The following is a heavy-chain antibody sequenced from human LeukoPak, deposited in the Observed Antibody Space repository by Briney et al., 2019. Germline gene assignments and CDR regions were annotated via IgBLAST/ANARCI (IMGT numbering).Heavy chain of an antibody. D-gene: IGHD2-2*01. CDR3: ARGCSSTSCYLLDY. Sequence: ASVKVSCKASGYTFSDYGIGWVRQAPGQGLERMGWISSYNGNTDYAQKLQGRVTMTIDSSTSTADMELRSLRSDDTAVYYCARGCSSTSCYLLDYWGQGTLVTVSS. CDR1: GYTFSDYG. CDR2: ISSYNGNT. V-gene: IGHV1-18*01. J-gene: IGHJ4*02.